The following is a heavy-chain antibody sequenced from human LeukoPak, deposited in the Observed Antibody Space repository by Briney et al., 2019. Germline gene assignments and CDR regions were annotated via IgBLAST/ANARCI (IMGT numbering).Heavy chain of an antibody. J-gene: IGHJ4*02. V-gene: IGHV3-74*01. CDR1: GFTFSSYW. Sequence: GGSLRLSCAASGFTFSSYWMHWVRQAPGKGLVWVSRINSDGSSTSYADSVKGRFTISRDNAKNTLYLQMNSLSAEDTAVYYCAKRITSAGRDPIDYWGQGTLVTVSS. D-gene: IGHD6-13*01. CDR2: INSDGSST. CDR3: AKRITSAGRDPIDY.